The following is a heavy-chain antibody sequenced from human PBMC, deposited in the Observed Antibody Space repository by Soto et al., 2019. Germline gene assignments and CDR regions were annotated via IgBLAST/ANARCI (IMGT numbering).Heavy chain of an antibody. CDR1: GFTFTSSA. Sequence: QMQLVQSGPEVKKPGTSVKVSCKASGFTFTSSAVQWVRQARGQRLEWIGWIVVGSGNTNYAQKFQERVTLTRDMSTSTAYMELSSLRSEDTAVYYCAADTGYSSGWYVFDYWGQGTLVTVSS. V-gene: IGHV1-58*01. CDR2: IVVGSGNT. CDR3: AADTGYSSGWYVFDY. J-gene: IGHJ4*02. D-gene: IGHD6-19*01.